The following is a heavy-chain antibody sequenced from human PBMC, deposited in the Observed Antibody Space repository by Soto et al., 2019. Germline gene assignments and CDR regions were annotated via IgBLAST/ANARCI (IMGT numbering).Heavy chain of an antibody. J-gene: IGHJ5*02. V-gene: IGHV4-59*01. CDR3: ARDRYYDFWSGSFDP. CDR2: IYYSGST. CDR1: GGSISSYY. Sequence: SETLSLTCTVSGGSISSYYWSWIRQPPGKGLEWIGYIYYSGSTNYNPSLKSRVTISVDTSKNQFPLKLSSVTAADTAVYYCARDRYYDFWSGSFDPWGQGTLVTVSS. D-gene: IGHD3-3*01.